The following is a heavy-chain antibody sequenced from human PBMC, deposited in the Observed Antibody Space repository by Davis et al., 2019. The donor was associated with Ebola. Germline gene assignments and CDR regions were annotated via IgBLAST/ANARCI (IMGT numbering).Heavy chain of an antibody. CDR1: GITFSNYA. D-gene: IGHD2-15*01. Sequence: GESLKISCAASGITFSNYAMHWVRQAPGKGLEWVALISYDGSNRNYADSVKGRFTISRDNSENTLYLQMNSLRAEDTAVYYCARGGVWWDAFDIWGQGTMVTVSS. CDR2: ISYDGSNR. J-gene: IGHJ3*02. CDR3: ARGGVWWDAFDI. V-gene: IGHV3-30-3*01.